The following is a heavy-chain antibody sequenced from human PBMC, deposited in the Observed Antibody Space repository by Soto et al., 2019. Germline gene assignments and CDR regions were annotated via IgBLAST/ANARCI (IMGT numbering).Heavy chain of an antibody. CDR3: ARDNGPGYCTNGVCPKGYYYYYYMDV. V-gene: IGHV1-18*01. CDR2: ISAYNGNT. D-gene: IGHD2-8*01. J-gene: IGHJ6*03. CDR1: GHTFTSYG. Sequence: ASVKVSCKASGHTFTSYGISWVRQAPGQGLEWMGWISAYNGNTNYAQKLQGRVTMTTDTSTSTAYMELRSLRSDDTAVYYCARDNGPGYCTNGVCPKGYYYYYYMDVWGKGTTVTVS.